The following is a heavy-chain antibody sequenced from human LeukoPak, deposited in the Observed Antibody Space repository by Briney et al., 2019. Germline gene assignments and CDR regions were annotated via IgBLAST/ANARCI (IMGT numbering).Heavy chain of an antibody. Sequence: ASVKVSCKASGYTFTSYYMHWVRQAPGQGLEWMGIINPSGGSTSYAQKFQGRVTMTRDTSTSTVYMELSSLRSEDTAVYYCARGITLFGVVIMFRDWFDPWGQGTLVTVSS. CDR1: GYTFTSYY. CDR2: INPSGGST. J-gene: IGHJ5*02. V-gene: IGHV1-46*03. D-gene: IGHD3-3*01. CDR3: ARGITLFGVVIMFRDWFDP.